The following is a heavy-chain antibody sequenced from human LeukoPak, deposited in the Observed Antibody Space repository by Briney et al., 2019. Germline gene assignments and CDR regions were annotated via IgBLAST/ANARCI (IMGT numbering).Heavy chain of an antibody. V-gene: IGHV3-23*01. CDR3: AKDFAVPAAIFYFDY. D-gene: IGHD2-2*01. Sequence: GGSLRLSCAASGFTFTSYSMNWVRQAPGKGLEWVSTISGGGGSTYYADSVKGRFTISRDNSKNTLYLQVNSLRAEDTAVYYCAKDFAVPAAIFYFDYWGQGTLVTVSS. J-gene: IGHJ4*02. CDR1: GFTFTSYS. CDR2: ISGGGGST.